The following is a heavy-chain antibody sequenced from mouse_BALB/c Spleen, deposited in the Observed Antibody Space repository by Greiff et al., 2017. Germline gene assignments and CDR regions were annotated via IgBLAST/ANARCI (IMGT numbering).Heavy chain of an antibody. CDR3: ARGGRYEAMDY. CDR1: GFTFSSYA. V-gene: IGHV5-6-5*01. J-gene: IGHJ4*01. CDR2: ISSGGST. D-gene: IGHD2-14*01. Sequence: EVQVVESGGGLVKPGGSLKLSCAASGFTFSSYAMSWVRQTPEKRLEWVASISSGGSTYYPDSVKGRFTISRDNARNILYLQMSSLRSEDTAMYYCARGGRYEAMDYWGQGTSVTVSS.